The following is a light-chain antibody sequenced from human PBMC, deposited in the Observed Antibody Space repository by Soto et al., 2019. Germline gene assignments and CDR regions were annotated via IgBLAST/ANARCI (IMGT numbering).Light chain of an antibody. CDR2: DVT. J-gene: IGLJ1*01. V-gene: IGLV2-14*01. CDR3: CSFRTSTTPIYV. CDR1: SSDVGGYNY. Sequence: QSVLTQPASVSGAPGQSITISCTGTSSDVGGYNYVSWYQQHPGKVPKLIIYDVTSRPSGISNRFSGSKSGNTASLTISGLQAEDEADYYCCSFRTSTTPIYVFGTGTKLTVL.